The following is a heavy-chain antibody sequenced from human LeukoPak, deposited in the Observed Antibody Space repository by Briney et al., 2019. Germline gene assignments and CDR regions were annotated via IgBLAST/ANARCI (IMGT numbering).Heavy chain of an antibody. CDR1: GFPFSSYN. V-gene: IGHV3-48*01. J-gene: IGHJ4*02. CDR2: ISSSSTNI. D-gene: IGHD3-10*01. CDR3: AGGSGSFDC. Sequence: PGGSLRLSCAASGFPFSSYNMNWARQAPGKGLEWISYISSSSTNIYYADSVKGRFTISRDNAKNSLYLQMNSLRAKDTAVYYCAGGSGSFDCWGQGTLVTVSS.